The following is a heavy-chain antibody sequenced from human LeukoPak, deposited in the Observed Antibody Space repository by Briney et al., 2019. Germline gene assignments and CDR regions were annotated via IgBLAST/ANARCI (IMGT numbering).Heavy chain of an antibody. Sequence: GGSLRLSCAASGFTFSSYAMHWVRQARGKGLEWVAVISYDGSNKYYADSVKGRFTISRDNSKNTLYLQMNSLRAEDTAVYYCARDGRDDFWSGYYFDYWGQGTLVTVSS. J-gene: IGHJ4*02. CDR3: ARDGRDDFWSGYYFDY. CDR2: ISYDGSNK. CDR1: GFTFSSYA. V-gene: IGHV3-30*04. D-gene: IGHD3-3*01.